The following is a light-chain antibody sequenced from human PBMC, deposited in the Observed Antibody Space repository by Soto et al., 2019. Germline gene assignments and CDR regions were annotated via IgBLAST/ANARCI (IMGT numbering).Light chain of an antibody. CDR3: QQYNSYVWT. Sequence: DIKMTQSPSTLSASVGDRVTITFRASQSISSWLAWYQQKPGKAPKLLIYDASSLESGVPSRFSGSGSGTEFTLTISSLQPDDFATYYCQQYNSYVWTFGQGTKVDIK. J-gene: IGKJ1*01. CDR2: DAS. CDR1: QSISSW. V-gene: IGKV1-5*01.